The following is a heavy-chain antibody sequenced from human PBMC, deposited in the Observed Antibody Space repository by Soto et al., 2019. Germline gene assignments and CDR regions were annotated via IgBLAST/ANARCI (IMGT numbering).Heavy chain of an antibody. J-gene: IGHJ4*02. CDR3: ARGIWGLQTGTYFRYFDY. CDR2: INHSGST. CDR1: GGSFSGYY. D-gene: IGHD1-1*01. Sequence: SETLSLTCAVYGGSFSGYYWSWIRQPPGKGLEWIGEINHSGSTNYNPSLKSRVTISVDTSKNQFSLKLSSVTAADTAVYYCARGIWGLQTGTYFRYFDYWGQGTLVTVSS. V-gene: IGHV4-34*01.